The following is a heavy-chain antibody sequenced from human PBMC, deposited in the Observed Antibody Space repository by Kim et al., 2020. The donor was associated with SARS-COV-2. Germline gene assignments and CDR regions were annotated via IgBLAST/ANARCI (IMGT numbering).Heavy chain of an antibody. V-gene: IGHV4-34*01. CDR1: GGSFSGYY. D-gene: IGHD3-9*01. J-gene: IGHJ3*02. CDR2: INHSGST. CDR3: ARKDILTGYYIPVNAFDI. Sequence: SETLSLTCAVYGGSFSGYYWSWIRQPPGKGLAWIGEINHSGSTNYNPSLKSRVTRSVDTSKNQFSLKLSSVTAADTAVYYCARKDILTGYYIPVNAFDI.